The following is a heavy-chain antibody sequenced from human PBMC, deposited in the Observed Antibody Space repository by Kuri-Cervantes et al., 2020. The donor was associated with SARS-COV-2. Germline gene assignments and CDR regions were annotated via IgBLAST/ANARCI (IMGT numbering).Heavy chain of an antibody. CDR2: INPNSGGT. Sequence: ASVKVSCKASGYTITGHYLHWVRQAPGQGLEWMGRINPNSGGTNYAQKFQGRVTMTRDTSISTAYMELSRLRSDDTAVYYCARVRSLGDPVNFDYWGQGTLVTVSS. V-gene: IGHV1-2*02. J-gene: IGHJ4*02. CDR1: GYTITGHY. CDR3: ARVRSLGDPVNFDY. D-gene: IGHD2-21*01.